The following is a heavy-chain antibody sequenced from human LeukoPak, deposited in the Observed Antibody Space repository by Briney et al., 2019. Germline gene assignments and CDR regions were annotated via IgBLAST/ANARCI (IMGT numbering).Heavy chain of an antibody. J-gene: IGHJ4*02. CDR1: GGSFSGYY. CDR3: ARGTYPLYYDSSGYYRY. V-gene: IGHV4-34*01. CDR2: INHSGST. Sequence: SETLSLTCAVYGGSFSGYYWGWIRQPPGKGLEWIGEINHSGSTNYNPSLKSRVTISVDTSKNQFSLKLSSVTAADTAVYYCARGTYPLYYDSSGYYRYWGQGTLVTVSS. D-gene: IGHD3-22*01.